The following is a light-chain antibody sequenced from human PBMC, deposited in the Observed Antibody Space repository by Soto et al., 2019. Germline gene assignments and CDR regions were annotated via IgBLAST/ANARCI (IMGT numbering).Light chain of an antibody. V-gene: IGKV3-20*01. CDR1: QSVSSSY. CDR3: QQYGRSPWT. J-gene: IGKJ1*01. Sequence: EIVLTQSPGTLSLSPGERATLSCRASQSVSSSYLAWYQQKPGQAPRLLIYGASSRATGIPDRFSGSGSGTDFTLTISRLEPEDIAVYYCQQYGRSPWTFGQGTKVDIK. CDR2: GAS.